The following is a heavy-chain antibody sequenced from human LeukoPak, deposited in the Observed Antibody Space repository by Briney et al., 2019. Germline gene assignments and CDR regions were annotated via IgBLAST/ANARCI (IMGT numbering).Heavy chain of an antibody. CDR2: ISSSGSTI. J-gene: IGHJ4*02. CDR1: GFTFSNYW. Sequence: GGSLRLSCAASGFTFSNYWMHWVRQAPGKGLEWVSYISSSGSTIYYADSVKGRFTISRDNAKNSLYLQMNSLRAEDTAVYYCAREVTLRSPFDYWGQGTLVTVSS. D-gene: IGHD3-3*01. V-gene: IGHV3-48*03. CDR3: AREVTLRSPFDY.